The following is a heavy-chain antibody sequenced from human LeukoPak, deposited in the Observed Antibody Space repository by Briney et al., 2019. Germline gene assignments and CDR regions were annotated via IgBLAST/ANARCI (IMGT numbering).Heavy chain of an antibody. CDR3: ARDYDYLIDY. Sequence: GGSLRLSCAASGFTFSSYAMHWVRQAPGKGLEWVAVISYDGSNKYYADSVKGRFTISRDNSKNTLYLQMNSLRAEDTAVYYCARDYDYLIDYWGQGTLVTVSS. CDR1: GFTFSSYA. CDR2: ISYDGSNK. D-gene: IGHD4-11*01. J-gene: IGHJ4*02. V-gene: IGHV3-30*04.